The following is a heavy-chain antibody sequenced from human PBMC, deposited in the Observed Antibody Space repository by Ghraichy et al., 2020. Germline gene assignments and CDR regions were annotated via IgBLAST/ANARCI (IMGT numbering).Heavy chain of an antibody. CDR3: SKDHEMTSSWFHY. Sequence: VSVIYSGGSSTYYEDSVRGRFTISRYNSKNTLYLQMNSLRAEDTALYYCSKDHEMTSSWFHYLGQGTLVTVSS. V-gene: IGHV3-23*03. D-gene: IGHD6-13*01. CDR2: IYSGGSST. J-gene: IGHJ4*02.